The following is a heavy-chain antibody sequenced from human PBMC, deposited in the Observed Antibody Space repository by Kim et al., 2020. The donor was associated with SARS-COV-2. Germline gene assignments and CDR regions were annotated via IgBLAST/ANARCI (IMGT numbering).Heavy chain of an antibody. CDR2: TDGGTT. CDR3: TFHRGY. Sequence: TDGGTTDYAAPVKGRFTISRDDSKNTLYLQMNSLKTEDTAVYYCTFHRGYWGQGTLVTVSS. V-gene: IGHV3-15*01. J-gene: IGHJ4*02. D-gene: IGHD3-16*02.